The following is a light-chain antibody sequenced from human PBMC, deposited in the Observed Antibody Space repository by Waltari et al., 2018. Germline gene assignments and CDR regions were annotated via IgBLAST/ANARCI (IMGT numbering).Light chain of an antibody. CDR1: HDINKN. J-gene: IGKJ4*01. Sequence: DIQMTQAPSSLSASVGDRVTITCQASHDINKNLNWFQQKPGRAPKVLIFDASNLRTGVPLRFSGSGSGTHFTFTISSLQPEDVATYYCQQYKNVPLTFGGGTKVEIK. V-gene: IGKV1-33*01. CDR3: QQYKNVPLT. CDR2: DAS.